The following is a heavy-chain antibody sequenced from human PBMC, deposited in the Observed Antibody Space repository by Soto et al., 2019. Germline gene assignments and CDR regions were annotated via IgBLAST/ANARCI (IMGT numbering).Heavy chain of an antibody. CDR2: IKSKTDGGTT. CDR1: RFTFSRAW. Sequence: GGSLRLSCAASRFTFSRAWMSWVRQAPGKGLEWVGRIKSKTDGGTTDYAAPVKGRFTISRDDSKNTLYLQMNSLEPEDTAVYYCNTDLPYNYDALDQWGQGTLVTVSS. D-gene: IGHD5-18*01. CDR3: NTDLPYNYDALDQ. V-gene: IGHV3-15*01. J-gene: IGHJ4*02.